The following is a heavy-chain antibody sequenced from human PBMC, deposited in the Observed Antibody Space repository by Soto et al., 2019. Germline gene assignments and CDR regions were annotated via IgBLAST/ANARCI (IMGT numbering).Heavy chain of an antibody. CDR1: GFTFSGSA. CDR3: ARTLYDFWSGHPKGLDY. Sequence: EVQLVESGGGLVQPGGSLKHSCAASGFTFSGSAMHWVRQASGKGLEWVGRIRTKPNNYATAYAVSVIGRFTISRDDSRNTAYLQMNSLKTEDTAVYYCARTLYDFWSGHPKGLDYWGQGTVVTVSS. J-gene: IGHJ4*02. V-gene: IGHV3-73*02. CDR2: IRTKPNNYAT. D-gene: IGHD3-3*01.